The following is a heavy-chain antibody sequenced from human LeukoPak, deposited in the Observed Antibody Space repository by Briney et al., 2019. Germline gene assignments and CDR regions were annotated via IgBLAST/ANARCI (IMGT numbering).Heavy chain of an antibody. CDR1: GYTFTDYA. Sequence: GASVKVSCKASGYTFTDYAMNWVRQAPGQGLEWMGWINTNTGNPRYAQGFTGRFVFSLDTSVSTAYLQISSLKAEDTAVYYCARANVLLWFGKSNVNHHYYYYMDVWAKGPRSPSP. J-gene: IGHJ6*03. CDR2: INTNTGNP. CDR3: ARANVLLWFGKSNVNHHYYYYMDV. D-gene: IGHD3-10*01. V-gene: IGHV7-4-1*02.